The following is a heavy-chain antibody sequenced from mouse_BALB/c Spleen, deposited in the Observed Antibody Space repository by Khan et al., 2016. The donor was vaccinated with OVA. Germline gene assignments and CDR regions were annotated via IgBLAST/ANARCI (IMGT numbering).Heavy chain of an antibody. V-gene: IGHV1S22*01. J-gene: IGHJ1*01. CDR2: IYPGSGST. Sequence: LQQPGSELVRPGASVKLSCKASGYTFTSYWMYWVKQRHGQGLEWIGNIYPGSGSTKYDEKFKNKGTLTVDPSSSTAYMHLSSLTSEDSAVYYCTRRGGLGYFDVWGAGTTVTVSS. D-gene: IGHD3-3*01. CDR3: TRRGGLGYFDV. CDR1: GYTFTSYW.